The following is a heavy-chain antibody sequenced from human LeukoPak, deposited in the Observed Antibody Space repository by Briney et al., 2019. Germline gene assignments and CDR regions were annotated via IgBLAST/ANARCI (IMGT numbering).Heavy chain of an antibody. Sequence: SETLSLTCTVSGGSISSSSYYWGWIRQPPGKGLEWIGSIYYSGSTYYNPSLKSRVTISVDTSKNQFSLKLSSVTAAGTAVYYCARVGGSGSYSYFDYWGQGTLVTVSS. CDR2: IYYSGST. CDR3: ARVGGSGSYSYFDY. J-gene: IGHJ4*02. V-gene: IGHV4-39*07. D-gene: IGHD3-10*01. CDR1: GGSISSSSYY.